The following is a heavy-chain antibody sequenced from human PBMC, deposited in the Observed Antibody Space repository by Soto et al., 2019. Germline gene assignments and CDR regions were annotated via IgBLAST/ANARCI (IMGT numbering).Heavy chain of an antibody. D-gene: IGHD6-19*01. CDR3: ARAGYSSGWYGLWYFAY. Sequence: GSGPTLVNPTETLTLTCTVSGFSLSNARMGVSWIRQPPGKALEWLAHIFSNDEKSYSTSLKSRLTISKDTSKSQVVLTMTNMDPVDTATYYCARAGYSSGWYGLWYFAYWGQGTLVTVSS. CDR1: GFSLSNARMG. CDR2: IFSNDEK. J-gene: IGHJ4*02. V-gene: IGHV2-26*01.